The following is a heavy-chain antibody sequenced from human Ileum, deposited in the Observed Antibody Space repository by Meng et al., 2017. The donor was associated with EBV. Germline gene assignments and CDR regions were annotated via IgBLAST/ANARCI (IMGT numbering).Heavy chain of an antibody. CDR3: ARGYYDSSGYGYWYFDL. V-gene: IGHV4-30-4*01. J-gene: IGHJ2*01. Sequence: EAGPGLVKPSQTLSLTCTVLGGSISSGDYYWSWIRQPPGKGLEWIGYIYYSGSTYYNPSLKSRVTISVDTSKNQFSLKLSSVTAADTAVYYCARGYYDSSGYGYWYFDLWGRGTLVTVSS. D-gene: IGHD3-22*01. CDR1: GGSISSGDYY. CDR2: IYYSGST.